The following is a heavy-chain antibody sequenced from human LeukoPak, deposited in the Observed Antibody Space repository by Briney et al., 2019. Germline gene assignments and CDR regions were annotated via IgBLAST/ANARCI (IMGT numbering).Heavy chain of an antibody. CDR1: GYTFTSYG. V-gene: IGHV1-18*01. Sequence: ASVKVSCKASGYTFTSYGISWVRQAPGQGLEWMGWIGAYNGNTNYAQKLQGRVTMTTDTSTSIAYMELRSLRSDDTAVYYCARDGPVYTYGSFPTPFDYWGQGTLVTVSS. CDR3: ARDGPVYTYGSFPTPFDY. D-gene: IGHD2-2*02. J-gene: IGHJ4*02. CDR2: IGAYNGNT.